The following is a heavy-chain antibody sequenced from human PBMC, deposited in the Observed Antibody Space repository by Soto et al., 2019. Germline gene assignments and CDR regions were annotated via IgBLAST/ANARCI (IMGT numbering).Heavy chain of an antibody. CDR1: GDSVSNGCDY. CDR2: IYNNEDT. J-gene: IGHJ4*01. CDR3: ARDSGKFNYLDY. V-gene: IGHV4-31*03. Sequence: SETLSLTCIVSGDSVSNGCDYWNWIRQHPGKGLEWIAYIYNNEDTFYNPSLKSRVTISADSSKNEFSLKLTSVTAADTAVYYCARDSGKFNYLDYWGHGILVTVSS.